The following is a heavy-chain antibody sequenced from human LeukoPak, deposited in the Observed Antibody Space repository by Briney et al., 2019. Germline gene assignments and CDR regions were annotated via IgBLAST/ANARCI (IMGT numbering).Heavy chain of an antibody. CDR3: AKGTIFGVSYMDV. CDR2: ISGSGDST. D-gene: IGHD3-3*01. V-gene: IGHV3-23*01. J-gene: IGHJ6*02. Sequence: PGRSLRPSCAASGFTFSSCAMSSVRQAPGEGLEWASDISGSGDSTYYADTVKGRYTSSRDNSKNTLYLQMNSLRAEDTAVYYCAKGTIFGVSYMDVWGQGTTVSVSS. CDR1: GFTFSSCA.